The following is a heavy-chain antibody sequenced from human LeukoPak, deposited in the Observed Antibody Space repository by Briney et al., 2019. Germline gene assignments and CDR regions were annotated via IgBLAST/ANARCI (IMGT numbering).Heavy chain of an antibody. V-gene: IGHV3-15*01. CDR3: ARAKQAEAELFDY. CDR1: GFTFSNAW. J-gene: IGHJ4*02. CDR2: IKSKTDGGTT. D-gene: IGHD1-14*01. Sequence: GGSLRLSCAASGFTFSNAWMSWVRQAPGKGLEWVGRIKSKTDGGTTDYGAPVKGRFTISRDDSKNTLYLEMNSLKIADTAVYYCARAKQAEAELFDYWGQGTLVTVSS.